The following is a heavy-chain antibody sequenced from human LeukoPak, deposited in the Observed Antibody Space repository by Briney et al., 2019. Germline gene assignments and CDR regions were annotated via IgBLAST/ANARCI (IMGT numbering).Heavy chain of an antibody. CDR2: IIPIFGST. CDR1: GGTFSSYA. Sequence: SVKVSCKASGGTFSSYAISWVRQAPGQGLEWMGGIIPIFGSTNYAQNFQGRVTITTDESTSTAYMELSSLRAEDTAVYYCARDTASITIFGVVPDAFDIWGQGTMVTVSS. V-gene: IGHV1-69*05. J-gene: IGHJ3*02. CDR3: ARDTASITIFGVVPDAFDI. D-gene: IGHD3-3*01.